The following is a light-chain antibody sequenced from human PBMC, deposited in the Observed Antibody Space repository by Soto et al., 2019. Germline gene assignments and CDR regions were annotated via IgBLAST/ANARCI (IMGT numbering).Light chain of an antibody. Sequence: DIQMTKSPSSLSASVGYTVTITCRASQVVANHLDWYQQKPGGVPELLISAASTLQSGVPSRFSGSGSKKDFTLTITSLQPGDVATYYCQEYDSVRLTFGGGTKVEVK. J-gene: IGKJ4*01. CDR2: AAS. V-gene: IGKV1-27*01. CDR1: QVVANH. CDR3: QEYDSVRLT.